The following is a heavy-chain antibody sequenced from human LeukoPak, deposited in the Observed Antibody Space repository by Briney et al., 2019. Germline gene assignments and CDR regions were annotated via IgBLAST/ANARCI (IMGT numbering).Heavy chain of an antibody. CDR3: ARCAAAGTNYYYGMDV. CDR2: SLPGDSDT. Sequence: GESLKISCKGSGYSFTRYWIGWVRQMPGKGLEWIGISLPGDSDTRYSPSFQGQVTISADKSISTAYLQWSSLKASDTAMYYCARCAAAGTNYYYGMDVWGQGTTVTVSS. CDR1: GYSFTRYW. D-gene: IGHD6-13*01. V-gene: IGHV5-51*01. J-gene: IGHJ6*02.